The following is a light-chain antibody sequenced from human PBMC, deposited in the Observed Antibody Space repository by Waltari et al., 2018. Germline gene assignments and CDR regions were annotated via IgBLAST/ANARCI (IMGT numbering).Light chain of an antibody. CDR3: QQYARSPPT. V-gene: IGKV3-20*01. CDR1: QSVSSGY. J-gene: IGKJ4*01. CDR2: GAA. Sequence: EIVLTQSPGTLSLSPGERATLSCRASQSVSSGYLAWYQQKPGQAPRLLIHGAASRATGIPDRFSGSGSGTDFTLTISSLEPEDFAVFYCQQYARSPPTFGGGTKVEIK.